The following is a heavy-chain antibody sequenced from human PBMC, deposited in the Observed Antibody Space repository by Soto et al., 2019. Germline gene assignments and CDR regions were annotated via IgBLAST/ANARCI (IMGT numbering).Heavy chain of an antibody. CDR1: GYTFTSSG. V-gene: IGHV1-18*01. CDR3: AGVFGGVIVNWFDP. D-gene: IGHD3-16*02. J-gene: IGHJ5*02. Sequence: ASVKVSCKASGYTFTSSGISWVRQAPGQGLEWMGWISAYNGNINYAQKLQGRVTMTTDTSTSTAYMALRSLRSDVTAVYWCAGVFGGVIVNWFDPWGQGALVTVSS. CDR2: ISAYNGNI.